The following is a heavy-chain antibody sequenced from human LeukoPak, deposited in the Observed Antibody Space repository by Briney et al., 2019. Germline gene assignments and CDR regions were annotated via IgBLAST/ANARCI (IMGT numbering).Heavy chain of an antibody. J-gene: IGHJ3*02. Sequence: ASVKVSCKASGYSFTSYGISWVRQAPGQGLEWMAWISGYNGHTNYARNFQGRVTLTRDTSTTTAYMELRSLRSDDMAVYYCARETLYTNVRGPFDTWGQGTMVIVSS. CDR1: GYSFTSYG. D-gene: IGHD2-2*02. CDR2: ISGYNGHT. CDR3: ARETLYTNVRGPFDT. V-gene: IGHV1-18*03.